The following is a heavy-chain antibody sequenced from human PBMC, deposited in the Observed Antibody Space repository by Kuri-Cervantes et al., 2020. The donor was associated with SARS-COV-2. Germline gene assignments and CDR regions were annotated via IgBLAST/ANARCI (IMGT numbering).Heavy chain of an antibody. J-gene: IGHJ4*02. D-gene: IGHD4-11*01. V-gene: IGHV2-70*01. CDR3: ARIQAATVIADY. CDR1: GFSLITSGMC. CDR2: IDWDDDK. Sequence: SGPTLVKPTQTLTLTCTFSGFSLITSGMCVSWIRQPPGKALEWLAHIDWDDDKYYSTSLKTRLTISKDTSKNQVVLTMTNVDPVDTATYYRARIQAATVIADYWGQGTLVTVSS.